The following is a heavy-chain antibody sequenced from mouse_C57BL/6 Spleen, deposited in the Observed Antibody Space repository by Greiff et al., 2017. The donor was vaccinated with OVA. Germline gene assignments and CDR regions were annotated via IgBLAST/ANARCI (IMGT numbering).Heavy chain of an antibody. Sequence: QVQLQQSGPELVKPGASVKISCKASGYAFSSSWMNWVKQRPGKGLEWIGRIYPGDGDTNYNGKFKGKATLTADKSSSTAYMQLSSLTSEDSAVYFCARRATDYAMDYWGQGTSVTVSS. CDR1: GYAFSSSW. V-gene: IGHV1-82*01. CDR3: ARRATDYAMDY. CDR2: IYPGDGDT. J-gene: IGHJ4*01. D-gene: IGHD3-1*01.